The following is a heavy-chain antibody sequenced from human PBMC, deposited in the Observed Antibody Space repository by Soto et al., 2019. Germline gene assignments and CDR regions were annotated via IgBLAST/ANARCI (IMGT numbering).Heavy chain of an antibody. J-gene: IGHJ6*02. V-gene: IGHV3-15*01. D-gene: IGHD2-15*01. CDR1: GFTFSNAW. Sequence: PGGSLRLSCAASGFTFSNAWMSWVRQAPGKGLEWVGRIKSKTDGGTTDYAAPVKGRFTISRDDSKNTLYLQMNSLKTEDTAVYYCTTETTTLGYCSGGSCYSHTYYYYGMDVWGQGTTVTVSS. CDR2: IKSKTDGGTT. CDR3: TTETTTLGYCSGGSCYSHTYYYYGMDV.